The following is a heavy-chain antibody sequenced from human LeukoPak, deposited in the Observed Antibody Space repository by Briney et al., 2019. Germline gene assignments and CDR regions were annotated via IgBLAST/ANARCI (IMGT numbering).Heavy chain of an antibody. D-gene: IGHD6-13*01. Sequence: GGSLRLSCAASGFTFDDYAMHWVRHAPGKGLEWVSGISWNSGSIGYADSVKGRFTISRDNAKNSLYPQMNSLRAEDMALYYCAKANSRQQLGPFDYWGQGTLVTVSS. CDR2: ISWNSGSI. CDR1: GFTFDDYA. V-gene: IGHV3-9*03. CDR3: AKANSRQQLGPFDY. J-gene: IGHJ4*02.